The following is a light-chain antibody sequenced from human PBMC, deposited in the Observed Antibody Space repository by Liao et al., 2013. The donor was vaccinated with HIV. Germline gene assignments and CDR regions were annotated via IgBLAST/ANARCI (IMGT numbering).Light chain of an antibody. Sequence: SYELTQPPSVSVSPGQTARITCSGAALPIQYAYWYQQKPGQAPFLLIYKDNERPSGIPERFSGSTSGTTATLTISGVQAEDEADFYCQSADNTGTYVVFGGGTRLTVL. J-gene: IGLJ2*01. V-gene: IGLV3-25*03. CDR2: KDN. CDR1: ALPIQY. CDR3: QSADNTGTYVV.